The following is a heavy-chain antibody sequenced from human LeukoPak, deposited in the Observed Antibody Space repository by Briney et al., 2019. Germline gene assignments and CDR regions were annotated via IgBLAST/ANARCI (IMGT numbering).Heavy chain of an antibody. CDR1: GYTFTGYY. V-gene: IGHV1-2*02. CDR3: ARADPFFDSSGYHYAFDI. J-gene: IGHJ3*02. CDR2: INPNSGGT. Sequence: GASVKVSCKASGYTFTGYYMHRVRQAPGQGLEWMGWINPNSGGTNYAQKFQGRVTMTRDTSISTAYMELSRLRSDDTAVYYCARADPFFDSSGYHYAFDIWGQGTMVTVSS. D-gene: IGHD3-22*01.